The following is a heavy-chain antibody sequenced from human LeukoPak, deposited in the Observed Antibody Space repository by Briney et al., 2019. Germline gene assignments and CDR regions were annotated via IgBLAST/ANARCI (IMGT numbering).Heavy chain of an antibody. J-gene: IGHJ4*02. Sequence: PGGSLRLSCAASGFTVSSNYMNWVRQAPGKGLEWVSSISSSSSYIYYADSVKGRFTISRDNAKNSLYLQMNSLRAEDTAVYYCARDLDCGGDCLGFDYWGQGTLVTVSS. CDR2: ISSSSSYI. V-gene: IGHV3-21*01. CDR3: ARDLDCGGDCLGFDY. CDR1: GFTVSSNY. D-gene: IGHD2-21*02.